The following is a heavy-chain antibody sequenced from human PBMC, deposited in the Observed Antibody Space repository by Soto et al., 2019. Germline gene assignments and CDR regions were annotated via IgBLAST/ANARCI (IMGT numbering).Heavy chain of an antibody. Sequence: QVHLVQSGAEIRKPGASVKVSCKASGYTFVIYHLHWVRQAPGQGLEWVGWINPNSGDTNYAQKFQGRVTMTRDTSINTVYMELSGLRSDDTAVYYCARMTVAIDYWGQGALVPVSS. CDR1: GYTFVIYH. CDR3: ARMTVAIDY. D-gene: IGHD3-22*01. CDR2: INPNSGDT. V-gene: IGHV1-2*02. J-gene: IGHJ4*02.